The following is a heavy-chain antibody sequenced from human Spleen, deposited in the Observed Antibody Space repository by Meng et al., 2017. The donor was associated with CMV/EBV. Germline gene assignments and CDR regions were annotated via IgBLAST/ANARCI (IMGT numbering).Heavy chain of an antibody. D-gene: IGHD2-2*01. Sequence: GESLKISCAASGFTFSSYAMHWVRQAPGQGLQWVALVSYDGYDKYYADSVKGRFTVSRDNSKNMLFLQMESLRPEDTSVYYCVRADVVIIPAATTGDFWGQGTLVTVSS. CDR3: VRADVVIIPAATTGDF. V-gene: IGHV3-30-3*01. J-gene: IGHJ4*02. CDR2: VSYDGYDK. CDR1: GFTFSSYA.